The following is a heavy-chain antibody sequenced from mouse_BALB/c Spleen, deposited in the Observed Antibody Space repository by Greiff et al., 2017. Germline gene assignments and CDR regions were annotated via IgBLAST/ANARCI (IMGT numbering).Heavy chain of an antibody. CDR3: ARSAPYGNFRYYYAMDY. CDR2: ISSGSSTI. D-gene: IGHD2-1*01. V-gene: IGHV5-17*02. J-gene: IGHJ4*01. Sequence: DVMLVESGGGLVQPGGSRKLSCAASGFTFSSFGMHWVRQAPEKGLEWVAYISSGSSTIYYADTVKGRFTISRDNPKNTLFLQMTSLRSEDTAMYYCARSAPYGNFRYYYAMDYWGQGTSVTVSS. CDR1: GFTFSSFG.